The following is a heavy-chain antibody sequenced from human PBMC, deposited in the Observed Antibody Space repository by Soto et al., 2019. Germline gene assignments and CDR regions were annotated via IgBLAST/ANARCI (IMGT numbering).Heavy chain of an antibody. Sequence: GESLKISCKGSGYSFTSYWISWVRQMPGKGLEWMGRIDPSDSYTNYSPSFRGHVTISADKSISTAYLQWSSLKASDTAMYYCARRSSGSWYFYYYYGMDVWGQGTTVTVSS. CDR3: ARRSSGSWYFYYYYGMDV. CDR1: GYSFTSYW. D-gene: IGHD6-13*01. CDR2: IDPSDSYT. V-gene: IGHV5-10-1*01. J-gene: IGHJ6*02.